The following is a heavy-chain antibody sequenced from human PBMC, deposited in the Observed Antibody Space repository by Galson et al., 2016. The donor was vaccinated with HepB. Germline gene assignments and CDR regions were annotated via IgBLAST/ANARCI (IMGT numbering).Heavy chain of an antibody. D-gene: IGHD2-15*01. V-gene: IGHV3-33*08. CDR3: AREGKGGRVDYYYYYYMDV. CDR2: IWFDGRII. J-gene: IGHJ6*03. CDR1: GFSVSNNY. Sequence: SLRLSCAPSGFSVSNNYMNWVRQAPGKGLEWVTVIWFDGRIIYYAESVKGRFTISRDNSKGTLYLQMNSLSAEDTAVYYCAREGKGGRVDYYYYYYMDVWGKGTTVTVSS.